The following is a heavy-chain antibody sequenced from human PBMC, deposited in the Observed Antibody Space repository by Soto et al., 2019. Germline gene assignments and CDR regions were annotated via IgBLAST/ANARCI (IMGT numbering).Heavy chain of an antibody. CDR3: ATRTSVFGIVTFY. J-gene: IGHJ4*02. V-gene: IGHV4-4*02. CDR2: IHQSGDT. CDR1: GDSVSNGNW. D-gene: IGHD3-16*01. Sequence: QVQLKESGPGLVTPWGTLSLTCAVSGDSVSNGNWWCWVRQPPGRGLEWVGEIHQSGDTNYNPSLKSRVTVSADRSNNQYSLRLTSVTAADTAMYYCATRTSVFGIVTFYWGQGILVTVSS.